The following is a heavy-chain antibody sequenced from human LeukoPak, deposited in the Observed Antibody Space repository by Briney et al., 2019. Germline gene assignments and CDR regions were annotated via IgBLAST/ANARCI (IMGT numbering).Heavy chain of an antibody. Sequence: ASVKVSCKASGYTFTGFYMHWVRQAPGQGLEWMGWIDPNIGTTKYSQKFQGRVTMTRDTSISEVYMELSRLRSDDTAFYYCARLLEHYYFDASGYYDDDYWGQGTPIIVSS. D-gene: IGHD3-22*01. CDR3: ARLLEHYYFDASGYYDDDY. CDR2: IDPNIGTT. J-gene: IGHJ4*02. V-gene: IGHV1-2*02. CDR1: GYTFTGFY.